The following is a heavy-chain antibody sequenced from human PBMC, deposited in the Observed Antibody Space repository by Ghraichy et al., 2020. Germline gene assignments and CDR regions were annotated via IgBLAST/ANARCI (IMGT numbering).Heavy chain of an antibody. CDR2: IKSKTDGGTT. J-gene: IGHJ6*02. CDR1: GFTFSNAW. D-gene: IGHD4-17*01. V-gene: IGHV3-15*01. CDR3: TTSDYGELYYYYYYGMDV. Sequence: GSLRLSCAASGFTFSNAWMSWVRQAPGKGLEWVGRIKSKTDGGTTDYAAPVKGRFTISRDDSKNTLYLQMNSLKTEDTAVYYCTTSDYGELYYYYYYGMDVWGQGTTVTVSS.